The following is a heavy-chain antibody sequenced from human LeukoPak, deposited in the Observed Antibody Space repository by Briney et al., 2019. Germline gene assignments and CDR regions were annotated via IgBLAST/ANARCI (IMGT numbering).Heavy chain of an antibody. CDR1: GYTFTSYY. CDR3: ARVSGWYSVFFDY. D-gene: IGHD6-19*01. J-gene: IGHJ4*02. Sequence: ASVKVSCKAAGYTFTSYYMHLVRQAPGQGLEWMGIINPSGGSASYAQKFQGRVTMTRDTSTSTVYMELSSLRTEDTAVYYCARVSGWYSVFFDYWGQGTLVTVSS. V-gene: IGHV1-46*01. CDR2: INPSGGSA.